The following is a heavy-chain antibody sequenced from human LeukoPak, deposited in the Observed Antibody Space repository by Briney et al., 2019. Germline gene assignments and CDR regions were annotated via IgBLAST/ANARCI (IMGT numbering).Heavy chain of an antibody. Sequence: GASVKVSCKGSGGTFTSHGFSWVRQAPGRGLEWMGGIIPIFGTTNYAQKFQGRVTLTTDESTSTAYMELSSLRSEDTAVYYCARRWPDSSGYYLFDYWGQGTLVTVSS. CDR2: IIPIFGTT. CDR3: ARRWPDSSGYYLFDY. V-gene: IGHV1-69*05. D-gene: IGHD3-22*01. J-gene: IGHJ4*02. CDR1: GGTFTSHG.